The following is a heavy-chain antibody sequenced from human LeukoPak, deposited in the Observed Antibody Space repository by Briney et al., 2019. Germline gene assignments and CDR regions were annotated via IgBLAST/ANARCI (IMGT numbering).Heavy chain of an antibody. CDR2: IYSGGST. CDR1: GFTFDDYG. V-gene: IGHV3-53*01. D-gene: IGHD3-10*01. CDR3: ARVRWFGNTNWFDP. J-gene: IGHJ5*02. Sequence: GGSLRLSCAASGFTFDDYGMSWVRQAPGKGLEWVSVIYSGGSTYYADSVKGRFTISRDNSKNTLYLQMNSLRAEDTAVYYCARVRWFGNTNWFDPWGQGTLVTVSS.